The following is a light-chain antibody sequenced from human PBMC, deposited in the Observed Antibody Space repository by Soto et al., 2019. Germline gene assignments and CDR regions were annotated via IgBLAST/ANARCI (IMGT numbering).Light chain of an antibody. J-gene: IGKJ1*01. CDR1: PSVSST. CDR2: GAS. V-gene: IGKV3-15*01. Sequence: EIVMTQSPATLSVSPGERATLSCRASPSVSSTLAWYQQKPGQAPRLLIYGASTRATGIPARFSGSGSGTEFTLTISSLQSEDFAVYYCQQYNNWPPWTFGQGTKVDIK. CDR3: QQYNNWPPWT.